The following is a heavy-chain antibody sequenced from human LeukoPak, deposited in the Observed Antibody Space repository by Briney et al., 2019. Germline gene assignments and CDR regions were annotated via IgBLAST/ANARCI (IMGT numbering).Heavy chain of an antibody. CDR3: AKYRGDFWSGHYYYHMDV. J-gene: IGHJ6*03. CDR2: IYSGGST. CDR1: GFTVSSNY. Sequence: GGSLRLSCAASGFTVSSNYMSWVRQAPGKGLEWVSVIYSGGSTYYADSVKGRFTTSRDNSKHTVYLQMESLRVEDTAVYYCAKYRGDFWSGHYYYHMDVWGKGTTVTVSS. V-gene: IGHV3-53*01. D-gene: IGHD3-3*01.